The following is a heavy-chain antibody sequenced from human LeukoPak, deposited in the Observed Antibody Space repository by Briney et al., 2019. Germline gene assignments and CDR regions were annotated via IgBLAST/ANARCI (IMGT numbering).Heavy chain of an antibody. J-gene: IGHJ4*02. D-gene: IGHD6-13*01. CDR3: ARGIAAAGPYYFDY. CDR2: IRNDGSMK. CDR1: GFIFSNYG. Sequence: GGSLRLSCAASGFIFSNYGMHWVRQTPAKGLEWVAFIRNDGSMKYYADSVKGRFTISRDNSKNTLYLQMNSLRAEDTAVYYCARGIAAAGPYYFDYWGQGTLVTVSS. V-gene: IGHV3-30*02.